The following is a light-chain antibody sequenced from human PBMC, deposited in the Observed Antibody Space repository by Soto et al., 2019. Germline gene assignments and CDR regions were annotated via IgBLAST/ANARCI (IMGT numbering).Light chain of an antibody. CDR2: GAS. V-gene: IGKV1-33*01. CDR3: PQYGHLPPFP. J-gene: IGKJ3*01. Sequence: DIQMTQSPSSLSASVGDRVTITCQASQDIRKYLSWYQQKPGRAPKLLIYGASNLETGVPSRFSGSGYGSDFSFTISRLQPEDVATYYCPQYGHLPPFPFGPGTKVAVK. CDR1: QDIRKY.